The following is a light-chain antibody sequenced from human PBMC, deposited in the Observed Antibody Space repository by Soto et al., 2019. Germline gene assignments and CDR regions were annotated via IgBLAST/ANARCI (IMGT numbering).Light chain of an antibody. J-gene: IGKJ4*01. CDR3: QQYDSYSPLS. CDR2: DAS. V-gene: IGKV1-5*01. CDR1: QSISKW. Sequence: DIQMTQSNSTLSASVGDSVTMTCXASQSISKWLAWYQQKPGTAPKLLIYDASNLESGVPSRFSGSGSGTEFTLTIRSLQPDDFATYYCQQYDSYSPLSFGGGAK.